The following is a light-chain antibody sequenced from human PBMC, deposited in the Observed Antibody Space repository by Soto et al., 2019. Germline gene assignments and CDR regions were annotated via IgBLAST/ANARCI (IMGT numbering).Light chain of an antibody. Sequence: EIVLTQSPGTLSLSPGERATLSCRASQSVSSTYLAWYQQTPGQAPRLLIYGASSRATGIPDRFSGSGSGTDVTVTISRLEPEDVAVYYCQHYGSLVLTFGGGTKVEIK. CDR3: QHYGSLVLT. CDR1: QSVSSTY. CDR2: GAS. J-gene: IGKJ4*01. V-gene: IGKV3-20*01.